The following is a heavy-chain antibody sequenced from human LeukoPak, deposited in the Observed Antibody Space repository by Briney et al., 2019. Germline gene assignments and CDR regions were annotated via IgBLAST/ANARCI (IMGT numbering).Heavy chain of an antibody. V-gene: IGHV3-21*01. J-gene: IGHJ3*02. CDR3: ARDPLKRAFDI. CDR2: ISSTSSYI. Sequence: GGSLPLSRASSGFTFSKYCMNWLRQAAGRGLEWVSSISSTSSYIYYADSVKGGFTISRDNAKNSLYLQINSLRAEDTAVYYCARDPLKRAFDIWGQGTMVTVSS. CDR1: GFTFSKYC.